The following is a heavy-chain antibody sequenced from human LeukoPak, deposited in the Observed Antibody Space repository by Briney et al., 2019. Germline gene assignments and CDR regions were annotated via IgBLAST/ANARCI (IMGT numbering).Heavy chain of an antibody. CDR3: ARGHGDPLFDF. V-gene: IGHV4-59*01. D-gene: IGHD4-17*01. J-gene: IGHJ4*02. CDR1: RGSISSYY. CDR2: ISYSGSS. Sequence: RSETLSLTCTVSRGSISSYYWSWIRPPPGRGLEWIGYISYSGSSNYSPPLKSRVTISVDTSKKQFTLKLSSVTAADTAVYYCARGHGDPLFDFWGQGILVTVSS.